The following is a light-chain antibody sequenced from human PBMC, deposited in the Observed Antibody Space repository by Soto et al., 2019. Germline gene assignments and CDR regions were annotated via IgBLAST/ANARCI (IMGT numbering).Light chain of an antibody. CDR1: SSNIGSNY. V-gene: IGLV1-47*01. J-gene: IGLJ2*01. Sequence: QSVLTQPPSASGTPGQRVTISCSGSSSNIGSNYVYWYQQLPGTAPKLLIYRNNQRPSGVPDRCSGSKSGTSASLAISGLRSEDEADYYCAAWDDSLEGVFGGGTQLTVL. CDR3: AAWDDSLEGV. CDR2: RNN.